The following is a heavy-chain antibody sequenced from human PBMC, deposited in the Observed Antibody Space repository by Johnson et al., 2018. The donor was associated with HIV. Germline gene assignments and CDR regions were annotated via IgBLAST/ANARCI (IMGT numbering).Heavy chain of an antibody. CDR3: ASPLEAAAGPMYAFDI. Sequence: QEQLVESGGGLVKPGGSLRLSCAASGFTFSSYAMHWVRQAPGKGLEWVAVISYDGSNKYYADSVKGRFTLSRDNSKNTLYLQMNSLRAEDTAVYYCASPLEAAAGPMYAFDIGGQGTMVTVSS. J-gene: IGHJ3*02. D-gene: IGHD6-13*01. V-gene: IGHV3-30*04. CDR2: ISYDGSNK. CDR1: GFTFSSYA.